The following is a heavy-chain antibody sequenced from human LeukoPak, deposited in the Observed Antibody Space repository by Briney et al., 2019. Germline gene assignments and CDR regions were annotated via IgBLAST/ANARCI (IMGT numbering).Heavy chain of an antibody. CDR2: ISGSGGST. J-gene: IGHJ4*02. Sequence: GGTLRLSCAASGFTFSSYGMSWVRQAPGKGLEWVSAISGSGGSTYYADSVKGRFTISRDNSKNTLYLQMNSLRAEDTAVYYCAKGRGYSYGYGFDYWGQGTLVTVSS. D-gene: IGHD5-18*01. CDR1: GFTFSSYG. CDR3: AKGRGYSYGYGFDY. V-gene: IGHV3-23*01.